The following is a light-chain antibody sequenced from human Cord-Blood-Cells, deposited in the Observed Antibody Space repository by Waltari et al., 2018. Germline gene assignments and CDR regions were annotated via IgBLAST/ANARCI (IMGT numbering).Light chain of an antibody. V-gene: IGLV1-47*01. CDR2: RNN. CDR1: SSNIGSNY. J-gene: IGLJ3*02. Sequence: QSVLTRPPSASGTPGQRVTSSCSGSSSNIGSNYVYCYQQLPGTAPKLLIYRNNQRPSGVPDRFSGSKSGTSASLAISGLRSEDEADYYCAAWDDSLSGWVFGGGTKLTVL. CDR3: AAWDDSLSGWV.